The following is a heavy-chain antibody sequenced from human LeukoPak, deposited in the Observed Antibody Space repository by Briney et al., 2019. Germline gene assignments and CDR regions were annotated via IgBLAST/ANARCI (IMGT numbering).Heavy chain of an antibody. CDR2: IKSKTDGGTT. Sequence: PGGSLRLSCAASGFTFSNAWMSWVRQAPGKGLEWVGRIKSKTDGGTTDYAAPVKGRFTISRDDSKNTLYLQMNGLRDEDTAVYYCANILPPRGLQKDYYYYYGMDVWGQGTTVTVSS. J-gene: IGHJ6*02. V-gene: IGHV3-15*01. D-gene: IGHD2/OR15-2a*01. CDR1: GFTFSNAW. CDR3: ANILPPRGLQKDYYYYYGMDV.